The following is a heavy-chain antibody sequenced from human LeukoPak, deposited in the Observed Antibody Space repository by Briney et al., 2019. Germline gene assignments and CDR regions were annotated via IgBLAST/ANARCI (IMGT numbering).Heavy chain of an antibody. CDR2: IYYSGST. CDR3: ASGPYDFWSGYLDS. CDR1: GGSISGGGYY. Sequence: SETLSLTCTVSGGSISGGGYYWSWIRQHPGKGLEWIGYIYYSGSTYYNPSLKSRVTISVDTSKNQFSLKLSSVTAADTAVYYCASGPYDFWSGYLDSWGQGTLVTVSS. D-gene: IGHD3-3*01. V-gene: IGHV4-31*03. J-gene: IGHJ5*01.